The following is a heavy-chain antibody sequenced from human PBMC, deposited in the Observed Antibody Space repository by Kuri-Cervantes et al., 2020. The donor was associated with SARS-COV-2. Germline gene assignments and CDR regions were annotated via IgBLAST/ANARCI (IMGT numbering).Heavy chain of an antibody. J-gene: IGHJ6*03. CDR3: AREFGDYYYYYYYMDV. CDR2: IGTAGDT. V-gene: IGHV3-13*01. Sequence: GESLKISCAASGFTFSSYDMHWVRQATGKGLEWVSAIGTAGDTYYPGSVKGRFTISRENAKNSLYLQMNSLRDEDTAVYYCAREFGDYYYYYYYMDVWGKGTTVTVSS. CDR1: GFTFSSYD. D-gene: IGHD2-21*02.